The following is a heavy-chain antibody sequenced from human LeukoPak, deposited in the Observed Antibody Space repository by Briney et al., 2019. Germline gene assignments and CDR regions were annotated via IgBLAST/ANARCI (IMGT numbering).Heavy chain of an antibody. CDR1: GGSISTFY. J-gene: IGHJ4*02. V-gene: IGHV4-59*01. Sequence: PSETLSLTCTVSGGSISTFYWSWLRQPPGKQLEWIGYVYYSGSTNYNPSFKTRVTISVDTSKNQFSLKLSSVTPADTAVYYCARVDYDSSGYFDYWGQGTLVTLSS. D-gene: IGHD3-22*01. CDR2: VYYSGST. CDR3: ARVDYDSSGYFDY.